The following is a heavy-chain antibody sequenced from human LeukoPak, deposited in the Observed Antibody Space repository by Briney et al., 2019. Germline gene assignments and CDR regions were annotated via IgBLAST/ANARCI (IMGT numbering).Heavy chain of an antibody. D-gene: IGHD5-12*01. Sequence: SETLSLTCAVYGGSFSGYYWSWIRQPPGKGLEWIWEINHSGCTSYNPSLKSRVTISVDTSKNQFSLKLSSVTAADTAVYYFARILGGYSGYLGDYYYYGMDVWGQGTTVTVSS. CDR2: INHSGCT. CDR1: GGSFSGYY. CDR3: ARILGGYSGYLGDYYYYGMDV. J-gene: IGHJ6*02. V-gene: IGHV4-34*01.